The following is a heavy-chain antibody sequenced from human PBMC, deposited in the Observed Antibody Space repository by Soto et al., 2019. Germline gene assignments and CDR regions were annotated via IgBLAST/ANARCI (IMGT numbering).Heavy chain of an antibody. CDR1: GFTFSSYS. J-gene: IGHJ4*02. Sequence: GGSLRLSCAASGFTFSSYSMNWVRQAPGKGLEWVSYISSSSSTIYYADSVKGRFTISRDNAKNSLYLQMNSLRAEDTAVYYCARAGRIAAAAPDYWGQGTLVTVSS. CDR2: ISSSSSTI. V-gene: IGHV3-48*01. CDR3: ARAGRIAAAAPDY. D-gene: IGHD6-13*01.